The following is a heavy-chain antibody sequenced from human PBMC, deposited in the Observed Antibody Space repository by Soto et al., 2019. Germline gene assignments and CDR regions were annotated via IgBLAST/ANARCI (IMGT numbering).Heavy chain of an antibody. Sequence: SQTLSLTCAITGDSVSSNSAGWSWVRQSPSRGLEWLGRTYYRSKWYYEYAVSVRGRITINPDTSKNQYSLQLDSVTPEDTAVYFCARGEQYSGRIFDYWGQGTLVTVSS. D-gene: IGHD1-26*01. CDR2: TYYRSKWYY. CDR1: GDSVSSNSAG. V-gene: IGHV6-1*01. CDR3: ARGEQYSGRIFDY. J-gene: IGHJ4*01.